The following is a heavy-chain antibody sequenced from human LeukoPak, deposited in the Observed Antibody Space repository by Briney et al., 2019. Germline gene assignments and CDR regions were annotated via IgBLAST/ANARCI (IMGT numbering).Heavy chain of an antibody. V-gene: IGHV3-30*18. Sequence: GRSLSLSCAPSGFTFGAYAIDWVRQVPGKGMEWVAVISNVGSQKYYADSVKVRFTISRDNSEKTVFLHMNSLRTEDTAVYYCAKERFGTGYSYYYYKGMDVWGLGTTVTVSS. CDR2: ISNVGSQK. J-gene: IGHJ6*02. CDR1: GFTFGAYA. CDR3: AKERFGTGYSYYYYKGMDV. D-gene: IGHD3/OR15-3a*01.